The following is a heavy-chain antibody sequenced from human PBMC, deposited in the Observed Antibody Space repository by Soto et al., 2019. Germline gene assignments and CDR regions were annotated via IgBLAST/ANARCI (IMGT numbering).Heavy chain of an antibody. V-gene: IGHV4-39*01. CDR3: ARHKGKWELLRGHYFDY. Sequence: QLQLQESGPGLVKPSETLSLTCTVSGGSISSSSYYWGWIRQPPGKGLEWIGSIYYSGSTYYNPSLKSRVTISVDTSKNQFSLKLSSVTAADTAVYYCARHKGKWELLRGHYFDYWGQGTLVTVSS. J-gene: IGHJ4*02. D-gene: IGHD1-26*01. CDR2: IYYSGST. CDR1: GGSISSSSYY.